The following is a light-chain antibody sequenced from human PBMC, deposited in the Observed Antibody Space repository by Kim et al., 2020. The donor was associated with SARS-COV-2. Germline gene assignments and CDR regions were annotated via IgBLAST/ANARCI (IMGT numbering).Light chain of an antibody. CDR3: SSRDSSGNLVL. V-gene: IGLV3-19*01. Sequence: ALVQTVRITCQGDSPRTYYANWYQQKPGQAPLLVMYSKNIRPAVIPDRFSGSSTRNTASLTITGAQAEDEADYYCSSRDSSGNLVLFGGGTQLTVL. CDR2: SKN. CDR1: SPRTYY. J-gene: IGLJ2*01.